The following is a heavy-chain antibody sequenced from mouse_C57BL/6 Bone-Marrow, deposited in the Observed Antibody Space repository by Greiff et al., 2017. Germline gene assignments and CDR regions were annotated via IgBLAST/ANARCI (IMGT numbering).Heavy chain of an antibody. CDR1: CYTFTRYW. Sequence: QVQLQQPGAELVKPGASVTMSFKASCYTFTRYWIPLVTQRPGQGLEWIGDIYPGSGSTNYNEKFKSKATLTVDTSSSTAYMQLSSLTSEDSAVYYCARPYYSNYWYFDVWGTGTTVTVSS. D-gene: IGHD2-5*01. CDR3: ARPYYSNYWYFDV. J-gene: IGHJ1*03. V-gene: IGHV1-55*01. CDR2: IYPGSGST.